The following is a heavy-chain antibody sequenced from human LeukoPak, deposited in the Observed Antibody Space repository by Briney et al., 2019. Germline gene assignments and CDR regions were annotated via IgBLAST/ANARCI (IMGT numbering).Heavy chain of an antibody. V-gene: IGHV3-53*01. CDR1: GFTVSNNY. D-gene: IGHD6-13*01. CDR2: IYSGGTT. J-gene: IGHJ4*02. Sequence: PGGSLRLSCTASGFTVSNNYMNWVRQAPGKGLEWVALIYSGGTTNYADSVKGRFTISRDNSKNTLYLQMTNVRVEDTAVYYCARDPPGIAASVSGGWGQGTLVTVS. CDR3: ARDPPGIAASVSGG.